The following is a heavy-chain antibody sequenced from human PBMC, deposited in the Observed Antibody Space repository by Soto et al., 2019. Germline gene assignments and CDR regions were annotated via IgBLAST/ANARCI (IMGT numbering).Heavy chain of an antibody. CDR2: INHSGST. J-gene: IGHJ4*02. Sequence: SETLSLTCAVYGGSFSGYYWSWIRQPPGKGLEWIGEINHSGSTNYNPSLKSRVTISVDTSKNQFSLKLSSVTAADTAVYYCARLSITGTDDYWGQGTLVTVSS. CDR3: ARLSITGTDDY. D-gene: IGHD1-7*01. V-gene: IGHV4-34*01. CDR1: GGSFSGYY.